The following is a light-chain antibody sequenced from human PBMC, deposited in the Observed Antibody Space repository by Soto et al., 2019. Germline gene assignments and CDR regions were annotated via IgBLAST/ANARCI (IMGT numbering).Light chain of an antibody. V-gene: IGKV3-15*01. J-gene: IGKJ4*02. CDR2: VAS. CDR1: ERVGST. Sequence: EIFMTKSPATLSASPGEKVILSCRASERVGSTLAWYQQKPGQAPRLLIRVASTRATGVPARFSGSGSGTEFTLTISSLQAEDFAVYYCQQYSTSLTFGGGTTLEIK. CDR3: QQYSTSLT.